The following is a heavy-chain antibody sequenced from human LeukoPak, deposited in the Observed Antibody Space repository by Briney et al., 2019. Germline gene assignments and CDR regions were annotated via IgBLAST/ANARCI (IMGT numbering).Heavy chain of an antibody. J-gene: IGHJ6*02. CDR3: ARPRMAAAAAMDV. CDR2: IDTAGGT. D-gene: IGHD6-13*01. V-gene: IGHV3-53*01. CDR1: GFTVSTNY. Sequence: GGSLRLSCTASGFTVSTNYMSWVRQAPGKGLEWVSVIDTAGGTHYADSVKRRFTISRDNSKNTLYLQMNSLRVEDTAVYYCARPRMAAAAAMDVWGQGTTVTVSS.